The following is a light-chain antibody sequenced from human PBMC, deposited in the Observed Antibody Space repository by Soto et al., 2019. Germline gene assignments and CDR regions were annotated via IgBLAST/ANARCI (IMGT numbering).Light chain of an antibody. CDR1: SSDVGGYNY. Sequence: QSALTQPASMSGSPGQSITISCTGTSSDVGGYNYVSWYQQHPGKAPKLMIYEVSNRPSGVSNRFSGSKSGNTASLTISGLQAEDEADYYCSSYTSSSTREVFGGGTKLTVL. CDR2: EVS. V-gene: IGLV2-14*01. J-gene: IGLJ3*02. CDR3: SSYTSSSTREV.